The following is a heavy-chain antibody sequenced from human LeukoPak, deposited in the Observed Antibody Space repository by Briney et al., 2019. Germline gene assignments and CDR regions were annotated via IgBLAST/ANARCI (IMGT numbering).Heavy chain of an antibody. CDR3: ARGPSGSYYVPYYFDY. CDR2: INHSGST. V-gene: IGHV4-34*01. J-gene: IGHJ4*02. CDR1: GESFSGYY. D-gene: IGHD1-26*01. Sequence: PSETLSLTCAVYGESFSGYYWSWIRQPPGKGLEWIGEINHSGSTNYNPSLKSRVTISVDTSKNQFSLKLSSVTAADTAVYYCARGPSGSYYVPYYFDYWGQGTLVTVSS.